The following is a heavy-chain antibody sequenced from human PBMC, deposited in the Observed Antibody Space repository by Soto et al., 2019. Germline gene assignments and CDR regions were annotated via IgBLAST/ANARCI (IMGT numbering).Heavy chain of an antibody. CDR2: ISGDGSST. CDR3: ARSLPGTYGAFDL. V-gene: IGHV3-74*01. CDR1: EFTFRSYW. J-gene: IGHJ3*01. D-gene: IGHD1-7*01. Sequence: EVQLVDSGGGLVQPGGSLRLSCAASEFTFRSYWMHWVRQSPGKGLVWVSRISGDGSSTNYADSVKGRFTISSDNAKNTVYLQIDSLRAEDTAVYYCARSLPGTYGAFDLWGQGTVVTVSS.